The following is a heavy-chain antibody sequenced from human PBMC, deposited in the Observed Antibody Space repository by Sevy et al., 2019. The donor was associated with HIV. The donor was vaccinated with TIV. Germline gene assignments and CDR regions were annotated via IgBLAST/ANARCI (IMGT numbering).Heavy chain of an antibody. CDR3: ARGNWGSIYYMDV. CDR2: IYSGGST. V-gene: IGHV3-53*01. J-gene: IGHJ6*03. D-gene: IGHD3-16*01. CDR1: GFTVSSNY. Sequence: GGSLRLSCAASGFTVSSNYMSWVRQAPGKGLEWVSVIYSGGSTYYADSVKGRFTISRDNSENTLYLQMNSLRAEDTAVYYCARGNWGSIYYMDVWGKGTTVTVSS.